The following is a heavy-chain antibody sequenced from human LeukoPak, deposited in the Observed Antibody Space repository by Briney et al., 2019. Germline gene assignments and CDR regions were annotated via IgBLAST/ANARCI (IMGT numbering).Heavy chain of an antibody. J-gene: IGHJ4*02. CDR2: ISGSGGST. Sequence: GGSLRLSCAASGFAISTYAMAWVRQAPGKGLEWVSAISGSGGSTYYADSVKGRFTISRDNSKNTLYLQMNSLRAEDTAVYYCAKAVSYDFWSGYYFDYWGQGTLVTVSS. D-gene: IGHD3-3*01. CDR1: GFAISTYA. CDR3: AKAVSYDFWSGYYFDY. V-gene: IGHV3-23*01.